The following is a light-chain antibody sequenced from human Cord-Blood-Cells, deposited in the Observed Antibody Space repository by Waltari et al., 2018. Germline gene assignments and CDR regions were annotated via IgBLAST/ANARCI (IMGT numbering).Light chain of an antibody. CDR2: GNS. J-gene: IGLJ2*01. V-gene: IGLV1-40*01. CDR3: QSYDSSLSGGLV. Sequence: QSVLTQPPSVSGAPGQRVTISCTGSSSNIGAGYDVHWYQQLPGTAPKLLIHGNSNRPSGVPDRFSGSKSGTSASLAITGLQAEDEADYYCQSYDSSLSGGLVFGGGTKLTVL. CDR1: SSNIGAGYD.